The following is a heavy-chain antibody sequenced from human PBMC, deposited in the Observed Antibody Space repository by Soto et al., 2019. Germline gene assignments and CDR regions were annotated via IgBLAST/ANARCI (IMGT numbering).Heavy chain of an antibody. CDR3: ARALPGYSSYDY. D-gene: IGHD6-13*01. V-gene: IGHV3-30-3*01. J-gene: IGHJ4*02. CDR2: ISYDGSNK. CDR1: GFTFSSYA. Sequence: GGSLRLSCAASGFTFSSYAMHWVRQAPGKGLEWVAVISYDGSNKYYADSVKGRFTISRDNSKNTLYLQMNSLRAEDTAVYYCARALPGYSSYDYWGQGTLVTVSS.